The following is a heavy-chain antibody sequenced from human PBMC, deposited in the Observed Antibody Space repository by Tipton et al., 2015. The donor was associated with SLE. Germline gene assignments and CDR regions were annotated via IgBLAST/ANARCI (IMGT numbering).Heavy chain of an antibody. D-gene: IGHD3-22*01. CDR2: IYYSGST. J-gene: IGHJ4*02. CDR3: ARDEYRYDATGYHLLGHFDF. V-gene: IGHV4-39*07. CDR1: GGSISSSSYY. Sequence: TLSLTCTVSGGSISSSSYYWGWIRQPPGKGLEWIGSIYYSGSTYYNPSLKSRVTISVDTSKNQFSLKLSSVTAADTAVYYCARDEYRYDATGYHLLGHFDFWGQGTLVTVSP.